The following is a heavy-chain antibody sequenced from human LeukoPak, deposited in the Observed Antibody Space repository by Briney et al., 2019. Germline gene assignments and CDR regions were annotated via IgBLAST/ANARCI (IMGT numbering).Heavy chain of an antibody. J-gene: IGHJ6*02. D-gene: IGHD3-10*01. CDR1: GLTFSRYW. CDR2: LNSHGRTT. Sequence: GGSLSLLCASSGLTFSRYWMHWVRHVPGKGLVCVSRLNSHGRTTRYADSVKGRLTISRDKSKNTLYLQMKSLRAEDTAIYYWAKDRYYASGSPTRHYYGMDVWGQGTTVTVSS. V-gene: IGHV3-74*01. CDR3: AKDRYYASGSPTRHYYGMDV.